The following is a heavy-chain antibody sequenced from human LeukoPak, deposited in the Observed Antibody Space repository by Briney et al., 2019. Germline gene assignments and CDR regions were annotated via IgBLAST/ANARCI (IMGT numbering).Heavy chain of an antibody. J-gene: IGHJ4*02. CDR1: GFTFSSYA. CDR2: ISYDGSNK. CDR3: ARNRDYDSSGYYVGYFDY. Sequence: GGSLRLSCAASGFTFSSYAMHWVRQAPGKGLEWVAVISYDGSNKYYADSVKGRFTISRDNSKNTLYLQMNSLRAEDTAVYYCARNRDYDSSGYYVGYFDYWGQGTLVTVSS. D-gene: IGHD3-22*01. V-gene: IGHV3-30*04.